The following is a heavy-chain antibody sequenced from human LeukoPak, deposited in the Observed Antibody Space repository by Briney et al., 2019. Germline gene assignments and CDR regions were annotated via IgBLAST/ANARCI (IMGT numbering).Heavy chain of an antibody. CDR3: AKEGARPHYYYYYMDV. D-gene: IGHD4/OR15-4a*01. CDR2: ISGSGGST. Sequence: GGSLRLSCAASGFTFSSYAMCWVRQAPGKGLEWVSAISGSGGSTHYADSVKGRFTISRDNSKNTLYLQMNSLRAEDTAVYYCAKEGARPHYYYYYMDVWGRGTTVTVSS. CDR1: GFTFSSYA. V-gene: IGHV3-23*01. J-gene: IGHJ6*03.